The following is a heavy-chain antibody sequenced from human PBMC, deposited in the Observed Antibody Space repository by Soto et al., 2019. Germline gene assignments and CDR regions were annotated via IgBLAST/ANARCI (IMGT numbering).Heavy chain of an antibody. V-gene: IGHV1-69*01. CDR1: GGTFSSYA. CDR2: IIPIFGTA. CDR3: ASNYYDILTGYYPSYYYYGMDV. D-gene: IGHD3-9*01. J-gene: IGHJ6*02. Sequence: QVQLVQSGAEVKKPGSSMKVSCKASGGTFSSYAISWVRQAPGQGLEWMGGIIPIFGTANYAQKFQGRVTITADESTSTAYMELSSLRSEDTAVYYCASNYYDILTGYYPSYYYYGMDVWGQGTTVTVSS.